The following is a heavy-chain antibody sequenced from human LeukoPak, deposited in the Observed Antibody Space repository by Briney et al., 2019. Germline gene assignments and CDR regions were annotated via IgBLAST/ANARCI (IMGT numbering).Heavy chain of an antibody. CDR1: GFTFDDYA. Sequence: QTGGSLRLSCAASGFTFDDYAMHWVRQAPGKGLEWVSGISWNSGSIGYADSVKGRFTISRDNAKNSLYLQMNSLRAEDMALYYCAKDHTPDLSSFDYWGQGTLVTVSS. V-gene: IGHV3-9*03. J-gene: IGHJ4*02. CDR3: AKDHTPDLSSFDY. CDR2: ISWNSGSI.